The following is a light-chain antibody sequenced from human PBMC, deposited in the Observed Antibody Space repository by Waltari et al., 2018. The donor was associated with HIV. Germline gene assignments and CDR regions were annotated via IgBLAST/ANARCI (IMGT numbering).Light chain of an antibody. CDR1: SSDVGGYNY. Sequence: QSALTQPASVSGFPGQSITISCTGSSSDVGGYNYVSWYQQFPGKAPKLLIFEVSNRPSGVSDRFSGSKSGNTASLTISGLQAEDEADYYCSSYATSNIVVFGGGTKVTVL. CDR2: EVS. J-gene: IGLJ2*01. CDR3: SSYATSNIVV. V-gene: IGLV2-14*01.